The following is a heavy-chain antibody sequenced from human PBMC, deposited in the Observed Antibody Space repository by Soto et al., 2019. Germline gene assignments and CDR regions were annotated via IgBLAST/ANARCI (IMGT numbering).Heavy chain of an antibody. Sequence: EVQLLESGGGLVQPGESLRLSCAASGFTFSYYWMHWVRQAPGMGLVWVSRIHSDGSSTTYADSVKGRFTNSRANARNTLYLQMNSLRAEDTAVYYCVRGDRGAFDLWGQGTVLTVSS. J-gene: IGHJ3*01. D-gene: IGHD1-26*01. CDR3: VRGDRGAFDL. V-gene: IGHV3-74*01. CDR1: GFTFSYYW. CDR2: IHSDGSST.